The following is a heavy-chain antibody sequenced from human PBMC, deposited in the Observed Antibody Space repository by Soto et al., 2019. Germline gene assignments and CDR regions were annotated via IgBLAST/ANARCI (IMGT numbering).Heavy chain of an antibody. Sequence: SSVKVSCKASGGTFSSYAISWVRQAPGQGLEWMGGIIPIFGTANYAQKFQGRVTITADKSTSTAYMDMSSLRSEDKAVYYCARRSRGYDKSITFDYWGQGTLVTFS. V-gene: IGHV1-69*06. CDR1: GGTFSSYA. CDR3: ARRSRGYDKSITFDY. D-gene: IGHD3-9*01. J-gene: IGHJ4*02. CDR2: IIPIFGTA.